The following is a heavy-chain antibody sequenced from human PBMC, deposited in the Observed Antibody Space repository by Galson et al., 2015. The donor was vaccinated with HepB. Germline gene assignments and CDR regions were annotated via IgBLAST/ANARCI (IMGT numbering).Heavy chain of an antibody. Sequence: PALAKPTQTLTLTCTFSGFSLSTSGVGVGWIRQPPGKALEWLALIYWDDDKRYSPSLKSRLTITKDTSKNQVVLTMTNMDPVDTATYYCAHRPAGDYGDLFDYWGQGTLVTVSS. CDR2: IYWDDDK. V-gene: IGHV2-5*02. CDR3: AHRPAGDYGDLFDY. D-gene: IGHD4-17*01. CDR1: GFSLSTSGVG. J-gene: IGHJ4*02.